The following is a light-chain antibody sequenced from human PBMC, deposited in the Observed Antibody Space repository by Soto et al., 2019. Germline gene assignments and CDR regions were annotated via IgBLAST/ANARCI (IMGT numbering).Light chain of an antibody. CDR3: QSYDGRLSGYV. CDR1: NSSIGAGYD. V-gene: IGLV1-40*01. J-gene: IGLJ1*01. Sequence: QSVLTQPPSVTGAPGQMISISCTGSNSSIGAGYDVHWYQQLPGTAPKLLIYGNDSRPSGVPDRFSGSKSGTSASLAITGLQAEDEADYYCQSYDGRLSGYVFGSGTKVTVL. CDR2: GND.